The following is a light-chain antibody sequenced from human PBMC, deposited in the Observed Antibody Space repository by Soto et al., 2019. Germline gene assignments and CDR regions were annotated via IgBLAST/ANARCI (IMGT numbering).Light chain of an antibody. J-gene: IGKJ1*01. V-gene: IGKV1-5*03. CDR2: KAS. CDR3: QQYSDYSRT. Sequence: GDRVTITCRASRSINKWMAWYQLKTGKDPQLLIYKASSLQSGVPSRFSGSGSGTEFTLTISRLQTDDLATYLCQQYSDYSRTFGQGTKVDIK. CDR1: RSINKW.